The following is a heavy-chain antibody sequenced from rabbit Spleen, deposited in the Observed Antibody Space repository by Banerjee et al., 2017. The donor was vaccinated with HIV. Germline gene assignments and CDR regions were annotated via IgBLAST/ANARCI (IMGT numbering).Heavy chain of an antibody. Sequence: QEQLKESGGGLVQPGGSLTLSCKASGFDFSSYYMSWVRQAPGKGLEWIGCINSITGKTVYATWAKGRFTISRASSTTVFLQMTSLTAADTATYFCARDLPDIIGWNFGFWGQGTLVTVS. V-gene: IGHV1S45*01. CDR3: ARDLPDIIGWNFGF. J-gene: IGHJ3*01. D-gene: IGHD1-1*01. CDR1: GFDFSSYYM. CDR2: INSITGKT.